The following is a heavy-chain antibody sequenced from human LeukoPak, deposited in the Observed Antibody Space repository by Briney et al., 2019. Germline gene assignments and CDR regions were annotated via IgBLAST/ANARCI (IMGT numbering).Heavy chain of an antibody. V-gene: IGHV4-39*01. CDR1: GGSISSSSYY. CDR2: IYYSGST. J-gene: IGHJ4*02. CDR3: ASLIYDFWSGYYLDY. Sequence: SETLSLTCTVSGGSISSSSYYWGWIRQPPGKGLEWIGSIYYSGSTYYNPSLKSRVTISVDTSKNQFSLKLSSVTAADMAVYYCASLIYDFWSGYYLDYWGQGTLVTVSS. D-gene: IGHD3-3*01.